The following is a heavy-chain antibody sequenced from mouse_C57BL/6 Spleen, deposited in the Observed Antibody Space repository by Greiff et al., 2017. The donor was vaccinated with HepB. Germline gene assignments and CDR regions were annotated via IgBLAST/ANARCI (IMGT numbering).Heavy chain of an antibody. J-gene: IGHJ4*01. D-gene: IGHD4-1*01. CDR1: GFTFSSYA. V-gene: IGHV5-9-1*02. CDR3: TRNWEAYAMDY. Sequence: DVMLVESGEGLVKPGGSLKLSCAASGFTFSSYAMSWVRQTPEKRLEWVAYISSGGDYIYYADTVKGRFTISRDNARNTLYLQMSSLKSEDTAMYYCTRNWEAYAMDYWGQGTSVTVSS. CDR2: ISSGGDYI.